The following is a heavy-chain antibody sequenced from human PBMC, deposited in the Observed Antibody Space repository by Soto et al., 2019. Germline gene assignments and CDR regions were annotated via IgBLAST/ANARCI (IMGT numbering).Heavy chain of an antibody. CDR3: AKKGGSRGVITRAIDY. CDR2: VSGSGGST. V-gene: IGHV3-23*01. CDR1: GFTFSSYA. Sequence: EVQLLESGGGLVQPGGSLRLSCAASGFTFSSYAMSWFRQAPGKGLEWVSAVSGSGGSTYYEDSVKGRFTISRDNSKNTLDMQMNSLRAEDTAVYYCAKKGGSRGVITRAIDYWGQGTLVTVSS. J-gene: IGHJ4*02. D-gene: IGHD3-3*01.